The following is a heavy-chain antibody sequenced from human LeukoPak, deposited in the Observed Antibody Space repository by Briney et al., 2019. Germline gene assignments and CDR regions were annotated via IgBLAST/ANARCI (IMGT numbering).Heavy chain of an antibody. CDR2: INANRGGT. D-gene: IGHD2-2*01. CDR3: ARRYCSSTSCYYFDY. J-gene: IGHJ4*02. V-gene: IGHV1-2*02. Sequence: ASLKVSCKASGYTFTDYYMHWVRQAPGQGLEWMGWINANRGGTNCAQRFQGRVTMTRDTSIATAYMELSRLKSDDTAEYYCARRYCSSTSCYYFDYWGQGTLVTVSS. CDR1: GYTFTDYY.